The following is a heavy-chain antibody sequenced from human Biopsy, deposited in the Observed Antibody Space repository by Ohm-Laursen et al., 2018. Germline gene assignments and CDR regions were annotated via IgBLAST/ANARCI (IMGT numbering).Heavy chain of an antibody. CDR3: AVGPSGVASIG. D-gene: IGHD5-24*01. V-gene: IGHV3-66*01. CDR1: GFTVYNNY. J-gene: IGHJ4*02. CDR2: IYSGGDT. Sequence: GSLRLSCAASGFTVYNNYMTWVRQAPGKGLEWVSLIYSGGDTRYADSAKGRFTISRYSSKNTLYLQMNSLKVEDTAVYYLAVGPSGVASIGRGQGTLVTVSS.